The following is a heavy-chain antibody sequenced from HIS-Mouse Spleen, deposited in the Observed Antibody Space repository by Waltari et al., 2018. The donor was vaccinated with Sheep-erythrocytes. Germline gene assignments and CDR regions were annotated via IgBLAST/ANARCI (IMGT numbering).Heavy chain of an antibody. Sequence: QVQLVQSGAEVKKPGASVKVSCKASGDTFTGYYMHWVRQAPGQGLEWMGGITPDSGGTNYDKKFKCRVTMTRDTSISTAYMELSRLRSDDTAVYYCARSKSETRRLVFGYWGQGTLVTVSS. CDR3: ARSKSETRRLVFGY. V-gene: IGHV1-2*02. CDR2: ITPDSGGT. CDR1: GDTFTGYY. D-gene: IGHD6-13*01. J-gene: IGHJ4*02.